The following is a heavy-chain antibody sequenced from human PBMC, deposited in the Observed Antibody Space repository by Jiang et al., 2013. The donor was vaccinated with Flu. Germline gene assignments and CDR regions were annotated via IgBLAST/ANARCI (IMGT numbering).Heavy chain of an antibody. CDR2: IYYSGST. CDR1: GGSISSGGYY. Sequence: GSGLVKPSQTLSLTCTVSGGSISSGGYYWSWIRQHPGKGLEWIGYIYYSGSTYYNPSLKSRVTISVDTSKNQFSLKLSSVTAADTAVYYCAREVAYYYDSSGYSHAFDIWGQGTMVTVSS. V-gene: IGHV4-31*03. D-gene: IGHD3-22*01. CDR3: AREVAYYYDSSGYSHAFDI. J-gene: IGHJ3*02.